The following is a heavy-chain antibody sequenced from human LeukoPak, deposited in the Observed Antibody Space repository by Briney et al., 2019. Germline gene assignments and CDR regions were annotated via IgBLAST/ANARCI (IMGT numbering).Heavy chain of an antibody. CDR1: GYTFTGYY. V-gene: IGHV1-2*02. CDR2: INPNSGGT. CDR3: ARDTYDSSGPIAFDH. D-gene: IGHD3-22*01. Sequence: ASVKVSCKASGYTFTGYYMHWVRQAPGQGLEWMGWINPNSGGTNYAQKFQGRVTMTRDTSISTAYMELSRLRSDDTAVYYCARDTYDSSGPIAFDHWGQGTLVTVSS. J-gene: IGHJ4*02.